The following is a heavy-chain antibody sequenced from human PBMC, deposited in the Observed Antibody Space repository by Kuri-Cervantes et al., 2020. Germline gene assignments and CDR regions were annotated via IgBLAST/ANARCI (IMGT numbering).Heavy chain of an antibody. CDR1: GFTFSSYG. J-gene: IGHJ6*03. D-gene: IGHD3-10*01. Sequence: GGSLRLSCAASGFTFSSYGMHWVRQAPGKGLEWVAFIRYDGSNKYYADSVKGRFTISRDNPKNTLHLQMNSLRAEDTAVYYCANGHYSGSRTHQYYMDVWGKGTTVTVSS. CDR3: ANGHYSGSRTHQYYMDV. CDR2: IRYDGSNK. V-gene: IGHV3-30*02.